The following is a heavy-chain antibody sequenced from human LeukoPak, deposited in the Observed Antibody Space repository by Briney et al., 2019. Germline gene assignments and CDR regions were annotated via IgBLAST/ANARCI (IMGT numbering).Heavy chain of an antibody. Sequence: GGSLRLSCAASGFTFSSYGMHWVRQAPGKGLEWVAVISYDGSNKYYADSVKGRFTISRDNSKNTLYLQMNSLRAEDTAVYYCAKERGRYGSGSYYNELDYWGQGTLVTVSS. CDR3: AKERGRYGSGSYYNELDY. CDR1: GFTFSSYG. CDR2: ISYDGSNK. J-gene: IGHJ4*02. V-gene: IGHV3-30*18. D-gene: IGHD3-10*01.